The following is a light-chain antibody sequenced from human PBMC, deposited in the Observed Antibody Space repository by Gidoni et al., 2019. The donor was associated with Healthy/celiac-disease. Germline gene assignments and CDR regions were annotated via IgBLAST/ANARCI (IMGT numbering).Light chain of an antibody. CDR1: QSVSSSY. V-gene: IGKV3-20*01. J-gene: IGKJ4*01. Sequence: EIVLTQSPGTLSLSPGERATLSCRASQSVSSSYLAWYQQKPGQAPRLLIYGASSRATGIPDRFSGSGSGTDFTLTISRLEPEDFAVYYCQQYGSSLLFXGXTKVXIK. CDR2: GAS. CDR3: QQYGSSLL.